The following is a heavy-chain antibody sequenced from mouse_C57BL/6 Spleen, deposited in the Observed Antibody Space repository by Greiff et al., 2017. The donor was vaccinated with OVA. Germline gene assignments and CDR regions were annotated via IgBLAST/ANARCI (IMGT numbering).Heavy chain of an antibody. D-gene: IGHD4-1*01. J-gene: IGHJ4*01. CDR3: ARVGLGEGAMDY. CDR1: GYTFTSYW. Sequence: QVQLQQPGAELVKPGASVKLSCKASGYTFTSYWMQWVKQRPGQGLEWIGEIDPSDSYTNYNQKFKGKATLTVDTSSSTAYMQLSSLTSEGSAVYYCARVGLGEGAMDYWGQGTSVTVSS. CDR2: IDPSDSYT. V-gene: IGHV1-50*01.